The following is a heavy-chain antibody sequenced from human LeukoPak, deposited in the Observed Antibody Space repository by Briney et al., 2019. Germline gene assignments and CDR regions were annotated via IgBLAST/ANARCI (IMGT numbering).Heavy chain of an antibody. Sequence: PGGSLRLSCAASGFPFRDYSMNWVRPAPGKGLEWVSSISSSSDYIYYADSLKGRFTISRDNARNSLYLQMSSLRAEDTAVYYCARDIAGRELLDYWGQGTLVTVSS. D-gene: IGHD1-7*01. CDR3: ARDIAGRELLDY. CDR1: GFPFRDYS. J-gene: IGHJ4*02. CDR2: ISSSSDYI. V-gene: IGHV3-21*01.